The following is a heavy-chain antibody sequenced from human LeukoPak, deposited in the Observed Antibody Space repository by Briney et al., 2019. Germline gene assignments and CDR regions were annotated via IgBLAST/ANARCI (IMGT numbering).Heavy chain of an antibody. CDR2: IYYSGST. Sequence: PSGTLSLTCTVSGGSISSYYWSWIRQPPGKGLEWIGYIYYSGSTNYNPSLKSRVTISVDTSKNQFSLKLSSVTAADTAVYYCARGYYYDSVYFDYWGQGTLVTVSS. J-gene: IGHJ4*02. D-gene: IGHD3-22*01. CDR1: GGSISSYY. V-gene: IGHV4-59*01. CDR3: ARGYYYDSVYFDY.